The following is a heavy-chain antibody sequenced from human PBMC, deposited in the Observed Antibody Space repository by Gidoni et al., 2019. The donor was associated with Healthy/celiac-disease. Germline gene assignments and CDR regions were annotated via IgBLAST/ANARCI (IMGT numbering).Heavy chain of an antibody. Sequence: VQLVESAGGWVQPWRSLIRSCAASGFTFSSDCMHWVRQAPGKGLEWVVVIWYDVSNIYCADSVKGRFTISRDNSKNTLYLQMTSLRAEDTAVYYCARDLFGGYPPSYYFDYLVQGTLFTVSS. CDR1: GFTFSSDC. J-gene: IGHJ4*02. V-gene: IGHV3-33*01. CDR3: ARDLFGGYPPSYYFDY. D-gene: IGHD5-12*01. CDR2: IWYDVSNI.